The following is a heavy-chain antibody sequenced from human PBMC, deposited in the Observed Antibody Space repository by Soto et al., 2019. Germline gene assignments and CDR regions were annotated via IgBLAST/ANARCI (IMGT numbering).Heavy chain of an antibody. CDR1: GYTFTSYG. CDR3: ARIYCGGHCYHPFDY. D-gene: IGHD2-21*02. V-gene: IGHV1-18*01. Sequence: ASVKVSCKASGYTFTSYGISWVRQAPGQGLEWMGWISAYNGNTNYAQKLQGRVTMTTDTPTSTAYMELRSLRSDDTAVYYCARIYCGGHCYHPFDYWGQGTLVTVSS. J-gene: IGHJ4*02. CDR2: ISAYNGNT.